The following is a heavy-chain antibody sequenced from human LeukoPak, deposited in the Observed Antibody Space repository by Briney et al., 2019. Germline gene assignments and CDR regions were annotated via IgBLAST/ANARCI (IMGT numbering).Heavy chain of an antibody. CDR2: INPSGGST. J-gene: IGHJ4*02. CDR1: GYTFTGYY. CDR3: ARDGGWLQLTTSYFDY. Sequence: GASVKVSCKASGYTFTGYYMHWVRQAPGQGLEWMGIINPSGGSTSYAQKFQGRVTMTRDTSTSTVYMELSGLRSEDTAVYYCARDGGWLQLTTSYFDYWGQGTLVTVSS. D-gene: IGHD5-24*01. V-gene: IGHV1-46*01.